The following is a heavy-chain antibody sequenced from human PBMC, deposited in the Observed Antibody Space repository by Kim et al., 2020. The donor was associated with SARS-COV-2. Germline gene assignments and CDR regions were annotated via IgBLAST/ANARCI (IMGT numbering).Heavy chain of an antibody. V-gene: IGHV4-4*07. CDR1: GASFSSYS. CDR3: LRDGPGPKTRFDH. J-gene: IGHJ4*02. CDR2: IDVSGTI. Sequence: SETLSLTCSASGASFSSYSWSWIRQSAGKGLEWIGRIDVSGTIYYHVSFLSRLSTCLDTIKKQLPLTHISTPVAETALLYCLRDGPGPKTRFDHWGQG.